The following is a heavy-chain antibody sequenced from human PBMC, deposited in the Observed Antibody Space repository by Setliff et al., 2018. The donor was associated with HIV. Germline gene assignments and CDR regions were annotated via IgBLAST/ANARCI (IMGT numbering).Heavy chain of an antibody. D-gene: IGHD3-9*01. CDR2: IIPIFGTT. Sequence: ASVKVSCKASGGTFSSYAISWVRQAPGQGLEWMGGIIPIFGTTNYAQKFQGRVTITTDESTTTAYMELSSLRSEDTALYYCAGDNYYDILTGYHDAFDIWGQGTMVTVSS. CDR1: GGTFSSYA. CDR3: AGDNYYDILTGYHDAFDI. V-gene: IGHV1-69*05. J-gene: IGHJ3*02.